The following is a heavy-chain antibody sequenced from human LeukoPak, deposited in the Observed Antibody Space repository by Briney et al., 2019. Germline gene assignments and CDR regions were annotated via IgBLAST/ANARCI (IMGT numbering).Heavy chain of an antibody. CDR1: GYTFTGYY. J-gene: IGHJ3*02. Sequence: ASVKVSCKASGYTFTGYYMHWVRQAPGRGLEWMGWINPNSGGTNYAQKFQGRVTMTRDTSISTAYMELSRLRSDDTAVYYCARDLPTIPKLLWFGEARDDAFDIWGQGTMVTVSS. V-gene: IGHV1-2*02. D-gene: IGHD3-10*01. CDR3: ARDLPTIPKLLWFGEARDDAFDI. CDR2: INPNSGGT.